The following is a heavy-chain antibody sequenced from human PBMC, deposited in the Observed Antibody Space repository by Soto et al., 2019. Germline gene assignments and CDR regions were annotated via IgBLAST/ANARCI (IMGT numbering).Heavy chain of an antibody. CDR2: ISSNGDST. Sequence: PGGSLRLSCSASGFTFSRFSMHWVRHAPGKGLEYVSGISSNGDSTYYADSVKGRFTISRDNSKNTLYLQMSSLRAVETAVYYCVHPRSTVQIPPTWGQGTLVTVSS. D-gene: IGHD4-17*01. J-gene: IGHJ5*02. CDR3: VHPRSTVQIPPT. V-gene: IGHV3-64D*06. CDR1: GFTFSRFS.